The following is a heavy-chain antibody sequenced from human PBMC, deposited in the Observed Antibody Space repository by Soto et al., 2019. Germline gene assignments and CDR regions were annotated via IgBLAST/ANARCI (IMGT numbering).Heavy chain of an antibody. D-gene: IGHD6-13*01. J-gene: IGHJ4*02. CDR1: GGSISNSSYF. Sequence: QLQLQESGPGLVRPSETLSLTCTVSGGSISNSSYFWGWIRQPPGKGLEWIGSIYYSGSTYYNPSLKSRVTISVDTSKNQFSLKLTSVTAADTAVYYCARLGAAAWFDYWGQGTLVSVSS. V-gene: IGHV4-39*01. CDR2: IYYSGST. CDR3: ARLGAAAWFDY.